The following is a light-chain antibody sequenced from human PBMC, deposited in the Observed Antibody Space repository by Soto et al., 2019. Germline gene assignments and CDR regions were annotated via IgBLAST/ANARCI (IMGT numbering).Light chain of an antibody. Sequence: QSALTQPASVSGSPGQSITISCTGTSSDVGRYNYVSWYQQHPGKAPKLMIYEVTNRPSGVSNRFSGSKSGNTASLTISGLQAEDGADYYCSSYTSSSTGVFGGGTKLTVL. J-gene: IGLJ3*02. CDR1: SSDVGRYNY. V-gene: IGLV2-14*01. CDR3: SSYTSSSTGV. CDR2: EVT.